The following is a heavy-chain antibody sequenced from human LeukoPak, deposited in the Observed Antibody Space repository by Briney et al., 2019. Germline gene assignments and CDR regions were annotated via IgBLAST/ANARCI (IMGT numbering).Heavy chain of an antibody. V-gene: IGHV3-74*01. CDR1: GFTFSSYW. CDR3: ARDLSYGIDV. CDR2: INRDGSGT. J-gene: IGHJ6*02. Sequence: GGSLRLSCAASGFTFSSYWMHWVRQAPGKGLVWVSRINRDGSGTNYADSVKGRFTISRDNAKHTLYLQMNSLRVEDTAVYYCARDLSYGIDVWGQGTTVTVSS.